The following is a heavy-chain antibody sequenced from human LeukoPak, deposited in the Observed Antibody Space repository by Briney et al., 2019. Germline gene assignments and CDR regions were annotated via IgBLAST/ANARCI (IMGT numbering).Heavy chain of an antibody. Sequence: ASVKVSCKASGYTFTSYDTNWVRQAAGQGLERMGWMNPNSGNTGYAQKFQGRVTMTRNTSISTAYMELSSLRSEDTAVYYCARAQGPSSSWHNWFDPWGQGTLVTVSS. J-gene: IGHJ5*02. V-gene: IGHV1-8*01. D-gene: IGHD6-13*01. CDR3: ARAQGPSSSWHNWFDP. CDR2: MNPNSGNT. CDR1: GYTFTSYD.